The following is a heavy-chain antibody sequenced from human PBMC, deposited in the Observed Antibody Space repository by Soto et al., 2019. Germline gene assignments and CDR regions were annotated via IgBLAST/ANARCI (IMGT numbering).Heavy chain of an antibody. Sequence: EVQLVESGGGLVKPGGSLRLSCAASGFTFSSYSMNWVRRAPGKGLEWVSSISSSSSYIYYADSVKGRFTISRDNAKNPLYLQMNSLRAEDTAGYYCARDGPRTQAAHDYWGQGTLVTVSS. CDR2: ISSSSSYI. D-gene: IGHD2-15*01. J-gene: IGHJ4*02. CDR1: GFTFSSYS. V-gene: IGHV3-21*01. CDR3: ARDGPRTQAAHDY.